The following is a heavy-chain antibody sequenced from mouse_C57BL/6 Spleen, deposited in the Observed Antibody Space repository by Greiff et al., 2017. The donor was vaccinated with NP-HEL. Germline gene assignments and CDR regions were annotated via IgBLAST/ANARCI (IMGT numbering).Heavy chain of an antibody. Sequence: VQLQQSGAELVRPGASVTLSCKASGYTFTDYEMHWVKQTPVHGLEWIGAIDPETGGTAYNQKFKGKAILTADKSSSTAYMELRSLTSEDSAVYYCTRWITTVVATDWYFDVWGTGTTVTVSS. V-gene: IGHV1-15*01. CDR2: IDPETGGT. J-gene: IGHJ1*03. CDR1: GYTFTDYE. CDR3: TRWITTVVATDWYFDV. D-gene: IGHD1-1*01.